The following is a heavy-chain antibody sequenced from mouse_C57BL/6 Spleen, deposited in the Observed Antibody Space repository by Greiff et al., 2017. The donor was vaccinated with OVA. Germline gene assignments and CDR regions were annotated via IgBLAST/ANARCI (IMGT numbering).Heavy chain of an antibody. D-gene: IGHD2-3*01. Sequence: VQLQQPGAELVRPGTSVKLSCKASGYTFTSYWMHWVKQRPGQGLEWIGVIDPSDSYTNYNQKFKGKATLTVDTSSSTAYMQLSSLTSEDSAVYYCARRDDGYEVYFDYWGQGTTLTVSS. V-gene: IGHV1-59*01. CDR2: IDPSDSYT. J-gene: IGHJ2*01. CDR1: GYTFTSYW. CDR3: ARRDDGYEVYFDY.